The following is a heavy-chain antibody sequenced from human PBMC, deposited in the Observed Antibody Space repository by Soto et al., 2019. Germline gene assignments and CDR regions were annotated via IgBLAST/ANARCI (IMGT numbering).Heavy chain of an antibody. Sequence: QVQLVQSGAEVKKPGSSVKVSCKASGGTFSSYTISWVRQATGQGLEWMGRIIPILGIANYAQKFQGRVTITADKSTSTAYMELSSLRSEDTAVYYCARAYGESYYFDYWGQGTLVTVSS. CDR2: IIPILGIA. CDR3: ARAYGESYYFDY. V-gene: IGHV1-69*02. D-gene: IGHD4-17*01. CDR1: GGTFSSYT. J-gene: IGHJ4*02.